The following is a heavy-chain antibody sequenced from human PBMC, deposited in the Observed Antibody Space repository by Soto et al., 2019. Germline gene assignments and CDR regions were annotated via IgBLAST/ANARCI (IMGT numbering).Heavy chain of an antibody. V-gene: IGHV3-23*01. CDR3: ARKIRVGWFGESDAFDI. J-gene: IGHJ3*02. CDR2: ISGSGGST. D-gene: IGHD3-10*01. CDR1: GFTFSSYA. Sequence: GGSLRLSCAASGFTFSSYAMSWVRQAPGKGLEWVSAISGSGGSTYYADSVKGRFTISRDNSKNTMNMQMNSLRAEDTAVYYCARKIRVGWFGESDAFDIWGQGTMVTVSS.